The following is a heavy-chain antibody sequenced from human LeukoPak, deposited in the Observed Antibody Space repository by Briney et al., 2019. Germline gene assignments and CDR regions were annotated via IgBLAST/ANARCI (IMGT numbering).Heavy chain of an antibody. Sequence: SETLSLTCTVSGGSISSYYWSWIRQPPGKGLEWIGHIYYSGSTNYNPSLKSRVTISVDTSKNQFSLKLSPVTAADTAVYYCAAMEWLPGAYFDYWGQGTLVTVSS. CDR1: GGSISSYY. J-gene: IGHJ4*02. V-gene: IGHV4-59*01. CDR3: AAMEWLPGAYFDY. CDR2: IYYSGST. D-gene: IGHD3-3*01.